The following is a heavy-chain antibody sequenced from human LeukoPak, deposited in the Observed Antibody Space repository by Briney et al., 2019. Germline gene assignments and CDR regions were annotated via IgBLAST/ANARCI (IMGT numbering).Heavy chain of an antibody. V-gene: IGHV4-30-2*01. CDR2: IYHSGST. CDR1: GGSISSGGYY. CDR3: ARDFEKGTLLDY. D-gene: IGHD3-9*01. J-gene: IGHJ4*02. Sequence: SETLSLTCTVSGGSISSGGYYWSWIRQPPGKGLEWIGYIYHSGSTYYNPSLKSRVTISVDTSKNQFSLKLSSVTAADTAVYYCARDFEKGTLLDYWGQGTLVTVSS.